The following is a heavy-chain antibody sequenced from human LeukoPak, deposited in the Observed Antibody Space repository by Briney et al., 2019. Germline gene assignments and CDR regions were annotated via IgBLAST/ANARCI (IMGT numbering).Heavy chain of an antibody. V-gene: IGHV4-34*01. CDR1: SGSFSGYY. J-gene: IGHJ3*02. Sequence: SETLSLTCAVYSGSFSGYYWSWIRQPPGKGLEWIGEINHSGSTNYNPSLKSRVTISVDTSKNQFSLKLSSVTAADTAVYYCARGRHYYDSSGYKKAFDIWGQGTMVTVSS. CDR2: INHSGST. CDR3: ARGRHYYDSSGYKKAFDI. D-gene: IGHD3-22*01.